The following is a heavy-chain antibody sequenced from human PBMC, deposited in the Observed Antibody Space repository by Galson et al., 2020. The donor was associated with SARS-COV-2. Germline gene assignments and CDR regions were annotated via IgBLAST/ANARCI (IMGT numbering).Heavy chain of an antibody. J-gene: IGHJ4*02. CDR2: FYYSGST. V-gene: IGHV4-39*07. D-gene: IGHD3-9*01. CDR3: ARAAYDMGFDY. Sequence: SETLSLTCTVSGGSISSSNYYWGWIRQPPGKGLEWIGSFYYSGSTYYDRSLKSRVTISVDTSKNQFSLKLSSGTAADTAVYFCARAAYDMGFDYWGQGTLVTVSS. CDR1: GGSISSSNYY.